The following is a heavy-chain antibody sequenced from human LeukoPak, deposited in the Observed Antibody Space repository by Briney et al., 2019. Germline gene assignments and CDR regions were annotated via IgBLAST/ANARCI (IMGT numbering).Heavy chain of an antibody. CDR1: GGSFSGYY. J-gene: IGHJ3*02. CDR3: TRGGSSNWGLKGAFDI. V-gene: IGHV4-34*01. CDR2: INHSGST. D-gene: IGHD7-27*01. Sequence: PSETLSLTCAVYGGSFSGYYWSWIRQPPGKGLEWIGEINHSGSTNYNPSLKSRVTISVDTSKNQFSLKLSSVTAADTGVYYCTRGGSSNWGLKGAFDIWGQGTMVTVSS.